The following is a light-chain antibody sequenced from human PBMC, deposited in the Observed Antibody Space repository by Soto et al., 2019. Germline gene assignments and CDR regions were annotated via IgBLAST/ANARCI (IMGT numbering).Light chain of an antibody. CDR2: GAS. V-gene: IGKV3-20*01. CDR3: QQYGSSGT. Sequence: EIVLTQSPGTLSLSPGERATLSCRASQSVSNNYLAWYQQKPGQAPRLLIYGASNRATGIPGRFSGSGSGTDFTLTISRPEPEDFAVYYCQQYGSSGTFGQGTKVDI. J-gene: IGKJ1*01. CDR1: QSVSNNY.